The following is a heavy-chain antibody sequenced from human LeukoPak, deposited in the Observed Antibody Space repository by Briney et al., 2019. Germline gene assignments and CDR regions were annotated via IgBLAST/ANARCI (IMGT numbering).Heavy chain of an antibody. Sequence: PSETLSLACTISGGSVSDYYWNWIRQPPGKELEWIGYIYYSGSTNYNPSLKSRVTISVDTSKNQFSLKLSSVTAADTAVYYCASSLVRYFDWERWGQGTLVTVSS. CDR3: ASSLVRYFDWER. J-gene: IGHJ4*02. CDR1: GGSVSDYY. V-gene: IGHV4-59*02. D-gene: IGHD3-9*01. CDR2: IYYSGST.